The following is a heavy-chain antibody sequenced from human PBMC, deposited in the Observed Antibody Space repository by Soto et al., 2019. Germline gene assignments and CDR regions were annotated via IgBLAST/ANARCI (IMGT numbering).Heavy chain of an antibody. Sequence: GASVKVSCKASGYTFTSYYMHWVRQAPGQGLEWMGIINPSGGSTSYAQKFQGRVTMTRDTSTSTVYMELNSLRAEDTAVYYCAKATFMVRGVRGLDYYYGMDVWGQGTTVTVSS. D-gene: IGHD3-10*01. CDR3: AKATFMVRGVRGLDYYYGMDV. CDR1: GYTFTSYY. V-gene: IGHV1-46*01. CDR2: INPSGGST. J-gene: IGHJ6*02.